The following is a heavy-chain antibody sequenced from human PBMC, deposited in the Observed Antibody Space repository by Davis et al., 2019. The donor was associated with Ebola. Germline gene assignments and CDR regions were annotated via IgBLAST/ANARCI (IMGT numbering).Heavy chain of an antibody. V-gene: IGHV5-51*01. J-gene: IGHJ6*02. CDR3: ASNTRYYYYGMDV. CDR2: IYPGDSDT. Sequence: GGSLRLSCKGSGYSFTSYWIGWVRQMPGKGLEWMGIIYPGDSDTRYSPSFQGQVTISADKSISTAYLQWSSLKASDTAMYYCASNTRYYYYGMDVWGQGTTVTVSS. CDR1: GYSFTSYW.